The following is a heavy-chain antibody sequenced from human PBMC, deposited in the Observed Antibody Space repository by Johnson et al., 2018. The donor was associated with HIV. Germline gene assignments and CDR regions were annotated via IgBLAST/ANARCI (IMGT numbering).Heavy chain of an antibody. V-gene: IGHV3-13*01. Sequence: VQLVESGGGLVQPGGSLRLSCVASGFTFTSYDMHWVRQATGEGLDWISAIGTAGDTLYPGSVKGRFTISRDNAKNSLYLQMNSLRAEDTAVYYCARDFIAPELGDAFDIWGQGTMVTVSS. CDR3: ARDFIAPELGDAFDI. D-gene: IGHD6-25*01. CDR1: GFTFTSYD. CDR2: IGTAGDT. J-gene: IGHJ3*02.